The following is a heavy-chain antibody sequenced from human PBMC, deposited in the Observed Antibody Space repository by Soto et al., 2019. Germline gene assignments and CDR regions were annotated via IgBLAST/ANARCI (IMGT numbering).Heavy chain of an antibody. CDR1: GGTFSSYA. V-gene: IGHV1-69*06. CDR2: IIPIFGTA. Sequence: QVQLVQSGAEVKKPGSSVKVSCKASGGTFSSYAISWVRQAPEQGLEWMGGIIPIFGTANYAQKFQGRVTITADKSTSTAYMELSSLRSEDTAVYYCARDPLAPSGSYYGVDYWGQGTLVTVSS. D-gene: IGHD1-26*01. CDR3: ARDPLAPSGSYYGVDY. J-gene: IGHJ4*02.